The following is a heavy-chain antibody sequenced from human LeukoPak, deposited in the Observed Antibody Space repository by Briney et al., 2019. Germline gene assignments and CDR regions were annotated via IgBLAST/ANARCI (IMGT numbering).Heavy chain of an antibody. J-gene: IGHJ6*02. D-gene: IGHD3-9*01. CDR2: ISGSGGST. Sequence: GGSLRLSCAASTFTFSSYAMSWVRQAPGKGLEWVSAISGSGGSTYYADSVKGRFTISRDNSKNTLYLQMNSLRAEDTAVYYCARERYYDILTGYYGMDVWGQGTTVTVSS. CDR3: ARERYYDILTGYYGMDV. CDR1: TFTFSSYA. V-gene: IGHV3-23*01.